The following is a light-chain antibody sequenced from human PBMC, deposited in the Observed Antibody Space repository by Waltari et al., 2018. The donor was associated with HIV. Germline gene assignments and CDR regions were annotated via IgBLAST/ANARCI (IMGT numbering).Light chain of an antibody. Sequence: DIEMTQSPSSLSASVGDRVAITCRASQNINEYLNWDQVTPGIAPRRLICGASRLHNGVPSRFSGSGDAADYTLTVTSLQPEDFATYFCQQTYSVPHTFGQGTRLEIK. J-gene: IGKJ5*01. V-gene: IGKV1-39*01. CDR2: GAS. CDR3: QQTYSVPHT. CDR1: QNINEY.